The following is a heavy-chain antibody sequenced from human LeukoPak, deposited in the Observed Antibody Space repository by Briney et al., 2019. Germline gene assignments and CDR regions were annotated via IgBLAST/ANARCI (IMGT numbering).Heavy chain of an antibody. CDR3: TRDPLPMPIDY. D-gene: IGHD2/OR15-2a*01. Sequence: GGSLRLSCAASGFTFSSYAMSWVRQAPGKGLEWVGFIRSKAYGGTTEYAASVKGRFTISRDDPKSIAYLQMNSLKTEDTAVYYCTRDPLPMPIDYWGQGTLVTVSS. CDR1: GFTFSSYA. CDR2: IRSKAYGGTT. V-gene: IGHV3-49*04. J-gene: IGHJ4*02.